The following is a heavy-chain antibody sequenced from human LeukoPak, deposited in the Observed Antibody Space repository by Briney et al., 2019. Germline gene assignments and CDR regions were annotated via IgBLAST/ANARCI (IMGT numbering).Heavy chain of an antibody. Sequence: SGTLSLTCTVSGGSISNSGYYWGWIRQPPGKGLEWIGNIYYSGSTYYNPSLKSRVTISVDTSKNQFSLKLSSVTAADTAVYYCARRSDSSGYQYWGQGTLVTVSS. D-gene: IGHD3-22*01. V-gene: IGHV4-39*01. CDR1: GGSISNSGYY. CDR2: IYYSGST. CDR3: ARRSDSSGYQY. J-gene: IGHJ4*02.